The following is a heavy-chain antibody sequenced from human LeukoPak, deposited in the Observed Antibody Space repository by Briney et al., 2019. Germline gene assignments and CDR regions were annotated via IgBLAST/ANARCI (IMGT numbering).Heavy chain of an antibody. CDR1: GFTFSSYG. D-gene: IGHD3-10*02. CDR2: ISYDGSNK. J-gene: IGHJ6*02. CDR3: AKDYVLYGMDV. V-gene: IGHV3-30*18. Sequence: GGSLRLSCAASGFTFSSYGMHWVRQAPGKGLEWVAVISYDGSNKYYADSVKGRFTISRDNSKNTLYLQMNSLRAEDMAVYYCAKDYVLYGMDVWGQGTTVTVSS.